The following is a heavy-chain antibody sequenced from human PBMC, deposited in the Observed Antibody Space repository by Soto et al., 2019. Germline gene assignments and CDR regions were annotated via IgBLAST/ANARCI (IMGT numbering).Heavy chain of an antibody. V-gene: IGHV4-31*03. CDR2: IYYSGST. Sequence: TLSLTCTVSGVSISSGGYYWILIRQHPGKGLEWIGYIYYSGSTYYNPSLESRVIISVDTSKSQFSLKLSSVTAADTAVYYFARGCYSYYYVKDVSSQGTTDIVSS. CDR3: ARGCYSYYYVKDV. J-gene: IGHJ6*02. CDR1: GVSISSGGYY. D-gene: IGHD2-15*01.